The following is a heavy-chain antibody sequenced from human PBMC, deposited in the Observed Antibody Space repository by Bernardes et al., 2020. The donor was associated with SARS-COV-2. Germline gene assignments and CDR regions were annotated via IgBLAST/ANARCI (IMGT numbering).Heavy chain of an antibody. V-gene: IGHV4-31*03. CDR3: ARPWVGTTTGFDY. CDR1: GGSVSSGGSY. D-gene: IGHD1-26*01. CDR2: IYYSGST. Sequence: SETLSLTCTVSGGSVSSGGSYWTWIRQHPGKGLEWIGYIYYSGSTYYNPSLKSRVTISVDTSKNQFSLKLSSVTAADTAVYYCARPWVGTTTGFDYWGQGSLVTVSS. J-gene: IGHJ4*02.